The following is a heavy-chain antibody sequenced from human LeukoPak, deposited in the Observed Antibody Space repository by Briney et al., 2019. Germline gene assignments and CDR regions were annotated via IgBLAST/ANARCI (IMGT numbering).Heavy chain of an antibody. CDR2: IYYSGST. V-gene: IGHV4-59*01. Sequence: SETLSLTCTVSGGSISSYYWSWIRHPPGKGLEWIGYIYYSGSTNYNPSLKSRVTISVDTSKDQFSLKLSSVTAADTALYHCASGIRYFDWLPFDYWGQGTLVTVSS. CDR1: GGSISSYY. J-gene: IGHJ4*02. D-gene: IGHD3-9*01. CDR3: ASGIRYFDWLPFDY.